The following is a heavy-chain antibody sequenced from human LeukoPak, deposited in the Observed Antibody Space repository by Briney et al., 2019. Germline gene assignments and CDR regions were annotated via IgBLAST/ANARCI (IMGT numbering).Heavy chain of an antibody. V-gene: IGHV3-74*01. Sequence: GGSLRLFCAASGFTFSYYWMHWVRQAPGKGLVWASRVNSDGRSTDYADSVKGRFTISRDNARNTVYLQMNSLRGEDMAVYYCARVRGSAFDMWGQGTMVTVSS. D-gene: IGHD3-10*01. J-gene: IGHJ3*02. CDR1: GFTFSYYW. CDR3: ARVRGSAFDM. CDR2: VNSDGRST.